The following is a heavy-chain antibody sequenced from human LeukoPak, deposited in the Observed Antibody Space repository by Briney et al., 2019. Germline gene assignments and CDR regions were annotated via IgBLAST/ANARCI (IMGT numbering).Heavy chain of an antibody. Sequence: PGESLRLSCAASGFTFSSYAMSWVRQAPGKGLEWVSAISGSGGSTYYADSVKGRFTISRDNSKNTLYLQMNSLRAEDTAVYYCATVYCSGGSCNWGQGTLVTVSS. J-gene: IGHJ4*02. V-gene: IGHV3-23*01. CDR1: GFTFSSYA. CDR2: ISGSGGST. CDR3: ATVYCSGGSCN. D-gene: IGHD2-15*01.